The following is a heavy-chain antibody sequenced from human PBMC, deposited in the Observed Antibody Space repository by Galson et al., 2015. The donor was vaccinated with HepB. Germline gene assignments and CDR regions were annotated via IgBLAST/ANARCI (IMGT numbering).Heavy chain of an antibody. J-gene: IGHJ6*02. CDR3: ARILIRYYDFWSGYYVTDGMDV. Sequence: PALVKPTQTLTLTCTVSGFSLSNARMGVSWIRQPPGKALEWLAHIFSNDEKSYSTSLKSRLTISKDTSKSQVVLTMTNMDPVDTATYYCARILIRYYDFWSGYYVTDGMDVWGQGTTVTVSS. CDR2: IFSNDEK. D-gene: IGHD3-3*01. V-gene: IGHV2-26*01. CDR1: GFSLSNARMG.